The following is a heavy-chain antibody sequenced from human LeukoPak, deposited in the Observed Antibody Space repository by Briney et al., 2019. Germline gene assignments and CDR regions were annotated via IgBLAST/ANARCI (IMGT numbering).Heavy chain of an antibody. V-gene: IGHV1-2*02. CDR2: INPNSGGT. Sequence: ASVKVSCEASGYTFTGYYMHWVRQAPGQGLEWMGWINPNSGGTNYAQKFQGRVTMTRDTSISTAYMELSRLRSDDTAVYYCASGYCSGGSCYIQSFDYWGQGTLVTVSS. D-gene: IGHD2-15*01. CDR1: GYTFTGYY. CDR3: ASGYCSGGSCYIQSFDY. J-gene: IGHJ4*02.